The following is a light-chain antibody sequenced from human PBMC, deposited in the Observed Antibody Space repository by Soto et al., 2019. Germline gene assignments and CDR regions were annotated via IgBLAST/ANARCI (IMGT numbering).Light chain of an antibody. J-gene: IGKJ4*01. V-gene: IGKV3D-15*01. CDR3: HQYKDWPPLT. CDR2: GAS. Sequence: EIAMTQSPVTLSASPGERVTLSCRASQSVNINLAWYQQRPGQAPRVLIYGASNRASGIPDRFSGSGSGTDFTLTISSLEPDDFALYYCHQYKDWPPLTFGGGTRVEIK. CDR1: QSVNIN.